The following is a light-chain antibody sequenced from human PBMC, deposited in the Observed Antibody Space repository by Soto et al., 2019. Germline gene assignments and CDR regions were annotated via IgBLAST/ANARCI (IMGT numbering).Light chain of an antibody. CDR1: QSVSSY. V-gene: IGKV3-11*01. CDR2: DAS. CDR3: QQRSNWPLT. Sequence: EVVLTQSPATLPLSPGESATLSRRASQSVSSYLAWYQQKLGQAPRLLIYDASNRATGIPARFSGSGSGTDFTLTISSLEPEDFAVYFCQQRSNWPLTFGGGTKVEIK. J-gene: IGKJ4*01.